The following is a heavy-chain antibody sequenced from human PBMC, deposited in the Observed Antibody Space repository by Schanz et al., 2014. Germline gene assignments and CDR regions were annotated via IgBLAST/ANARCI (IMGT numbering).Heavy chain of an antibody. CDR1: GFNFNTYA. Sequence: EVQLLESGGGLAQPGGSLRLACAASGFNFNTYAMSWVRQAPGKGLEWVSGLTEGGGGTYYTDAVKGRFTISRDSSKNTLYLQMNSLRADDTAVYYCARGRTFDYWGQGTLVTVSS. CDR2: LTEGGGGT. CDR3: ARGRTFDY. V-gene: IGHV3-23*01. J-gene: IGHJ4*02.